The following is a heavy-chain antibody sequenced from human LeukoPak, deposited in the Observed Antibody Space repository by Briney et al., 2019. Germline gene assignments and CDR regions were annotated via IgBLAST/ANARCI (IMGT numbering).Heavy chain of an antibody. CDR3: YLWSIDY. Sequence: SGGSLRLSWAAAGFIFSSYGMHWVRQAPGKGLDWVAFIRYDGINKYYADSVKGRFTISRDNSKNTLYLHMSSLRTDDTAVLTGYLWSIDYWGQGTLVTVSS. V-gene: IGHV3-30*02. J-gene: IGHJ4*02. CDR2: IRYDGINK. D-gene: IGHD3-9*01. CDR1: GFIFSSYG.